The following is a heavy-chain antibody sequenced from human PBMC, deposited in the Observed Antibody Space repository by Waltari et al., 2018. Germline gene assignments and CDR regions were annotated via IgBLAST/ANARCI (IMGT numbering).Heavy chain of an antibody. V-gene: IGHV4-31*01. CDR1: GGSISSGGYY. J-gene: IGHJ5*02. CDR2: IYYSGST. D-gene: IGHD3-3*01. Sequence: QVQLQESGPGLVKPSQTLSLTCTVSGGSISSGGYYWSWIRQHPGKGLEWIGYIYYSGSTYYNPSLKSLVTISLDTSKNQFSLKLSSLTAADTAVYYCARVTCITIFGVVIASWFDPWGQGTLVTVSS. CDR3: ARVTCITIFGVVIASWFDP.